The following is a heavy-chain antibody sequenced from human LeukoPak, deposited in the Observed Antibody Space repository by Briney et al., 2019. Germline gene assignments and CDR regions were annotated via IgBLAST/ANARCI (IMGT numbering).Heavy chain of an antibody. CDR2: ISSSSSYI. D-gene: IGHD3-16*01. CDR3: ARGWASEAFDY. CDR1: GFTFSSYS. J-gene: IGHJ4*02. V-gene: IGHV3-21*01. Sequence: GGSLRLSCAASGFTFSSYSINWVRQAPGRGLEWVSSISSSSSYIYYADSVKGRFIISGDNAKNSLYLQMDSLRAEDTAVYYCARGWASEAFDYWGQGTLVTVSS.